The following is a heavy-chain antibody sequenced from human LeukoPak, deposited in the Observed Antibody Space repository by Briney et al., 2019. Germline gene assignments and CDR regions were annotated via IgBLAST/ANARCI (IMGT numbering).Heavy chain of an antibody. CDR2: INPNSGGT. J-gene: IGHJ5*02. CDR3: ARDRGYYGDSTDWFDP. D-gene: IGHD4-17*01. Sequence: GASVKVSCKASGYTFTGYYMHWVRQAPGQGLEWMGWINPNSGGTNYAQKFQGRVTMTRDTSISTAYMELRSLRSDDTAVYYCARDRGYYGDSTDWFDPWGQGTLVTVSS. V-gene: IGHV1-2*02. CDR1: GYTFTGYY.